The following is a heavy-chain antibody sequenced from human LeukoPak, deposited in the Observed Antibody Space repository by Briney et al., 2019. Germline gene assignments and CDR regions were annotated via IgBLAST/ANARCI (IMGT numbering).Heavy chain of an antibody. CDR2: ISYSGST. J-gene: IGHJ4*02. D-gene: IGHD6-13*01. Sequence: SETLSLTCTVSGGSISTSTYYWGWIRQPPGKGLEWIGSISYSGSTYNNPSLKSRVTISVDTSKNQFSLKLSSVTAPDTAVYYCASSSGWYRYFDYWGQGTLVTVSS. CDR1: GGSISTSTYY. V-gene: IGHV4-39*01. CDR3: ASSSGWYRYFDY.